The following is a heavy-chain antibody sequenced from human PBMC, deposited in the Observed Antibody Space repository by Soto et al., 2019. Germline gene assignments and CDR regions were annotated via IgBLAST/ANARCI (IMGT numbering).Heavy chain of an antibody. CDR2: IYYSGST. V-gene: IGHV4-31*03. D-gene: IGHD5-12*01. J-gene: IGHJ4*02. Sequence: QVQLQESGPGLVKPSQTLSLTCTVSGGSISSGGYYWSWIRQHPGKGLEWIGYIYYSGSTYYNPSRKSRVTISVDTSKNQFSLKLSSVTAADTAVYYCARGIREASRKVATIFYFDYWGQGTLVTVSS. CDR3: ARGIREASRKVATIFYFDY. CDR1: GGSISSGGYY.